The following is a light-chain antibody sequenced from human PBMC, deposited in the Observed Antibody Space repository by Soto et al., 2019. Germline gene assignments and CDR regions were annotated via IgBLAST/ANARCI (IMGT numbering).Light chain of an antibody. J-gene: IGLJ1*01. CDR2: SNN. V-gene: IGLV1-44*01. Sequence: QSVLTQPPSASGTPGQRVTISCSGSSSNIGSNTVNWYQQLPGTAPKLLIYSNNQRPSGVPDRFSGSKSGTSASLAISGLQSEDEADYYCAAWDDSLNGSYVFGTGTKAPVL. CDR1: SSNIGSNT. CDR3: AAWDDSLNGSYV.